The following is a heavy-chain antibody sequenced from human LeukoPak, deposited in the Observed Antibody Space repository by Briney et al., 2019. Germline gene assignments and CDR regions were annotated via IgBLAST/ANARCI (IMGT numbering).Heavy chain of an antibody. V-gene: IGHV1-18*01. CDR2: ISAYNGNT. J-gene: IGHJ3*02. CDR3: ASYFRGSDAFDI. Sequence: PRASVKVSCKASGYTFTSYGISWVRQAPGQGLEWMGWISAYNGNTNYAQKLQGRVTMTTDTSTSTAYMELRSLRSEDTAVYYCASYFRGSDAFDIWGQGTMVTVSS. D-gene: IGHD5-12*01. CDR1: GYTFTSYG.